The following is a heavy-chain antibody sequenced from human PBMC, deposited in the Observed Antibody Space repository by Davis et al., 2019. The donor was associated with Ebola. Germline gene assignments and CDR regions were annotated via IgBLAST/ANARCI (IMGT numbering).Heavy chain of an antibody. CDR2: ISSSSSYI. J-gene: IGHJ6*02. D-gene: IGHD3-10*01. CDR1: QFTFGSYG. V-gene: IGHV3-21*01. CDR3: ARSRITMVQGVINYYYGMDV. Sequence: GESLKISCVTSQFTFGSYGMNWVRQAPGKGLEWVSSISSSSSYIYYADSVKGRFTISRDNAKNSLYLQMNSLRAEDTAVYYCARSRITMVQGVINYYYGMDVWGQGTTVTVSS.